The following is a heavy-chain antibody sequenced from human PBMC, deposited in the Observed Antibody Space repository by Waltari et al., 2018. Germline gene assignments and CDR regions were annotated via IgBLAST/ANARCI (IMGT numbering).Heavy chain of an antibody. D-gene: IGHD4-17*01. Sequence: EVQLVESGGGLVTPGGSLRLSCAASGFTFSSYSMNWVRQAPGKGLEWVSAISSSSSYIYYAEAVKGRFTNSRENAKNSLYLQMNSLRAEDTAVYYCARDYGDYDFDSWGQGTLVTVSS. J-gene: IGHJ4*02. CDR1: GFTFSSYS. CDR3: ARDYGDYDFDS. V-gene: IGHV3-21*01. CDR2: ISSSSSYI.